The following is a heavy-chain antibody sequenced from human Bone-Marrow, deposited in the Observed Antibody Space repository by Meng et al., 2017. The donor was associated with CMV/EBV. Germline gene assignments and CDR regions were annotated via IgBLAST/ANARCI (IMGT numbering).Heavy chain of an antibody. CDR1: GFTFDDYA. D-gene: IGHD4-17*01. CDR2: ISWNSGSI. CDR3: AKDRTNYGDYVFDP. V-gene: IGHV3-9*01. J-gene: IGHJ5*02. Sequence: LTCAASGFTFDDYAMHWVRQAPGKGLEWVSGISWNSGSIGYADSVKGRFTISRDNAKNSLYLQMNSLRAEDTALYYCAKDRTNYGDYVFDPWGQGTLVTVYS.